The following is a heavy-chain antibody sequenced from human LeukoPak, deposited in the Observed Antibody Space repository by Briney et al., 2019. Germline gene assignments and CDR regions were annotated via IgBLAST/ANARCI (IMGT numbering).Heavy chain of an antibody. V-gene: IGHV4-34*01. CDR1: AGSFGGYY. D-gene: IGHD3-22*01. CDR2: INHSGSA. Sequence: PSETLSLTCAVYAGSFGGYYWSWIRQPPGKGLEWIGEINHSGSANYNPSPKSRVTTSVDTSKNQFSLKLSSVTAADTAVYYCANYYDSSGYSGFDYWGQGTLVTVSS. J-gene: IGHJ4*02. CDR3: ANYYDSSGYSGFDY.